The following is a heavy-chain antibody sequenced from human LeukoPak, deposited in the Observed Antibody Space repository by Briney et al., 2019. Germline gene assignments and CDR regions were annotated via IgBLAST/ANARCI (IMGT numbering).Heavy chain of an antibody. CDR1: GFTFSSYA. V-gene: IGHV3-48*04. Sequence: GGSLRLSCAASGFTFSSYAMSWVRQAPGKGLEWISYISSSSSTIYYADSVKGRFTISRDNAKNSLYLQMNSLRAEDTAVYYCTRDPPGAAAGFDYWGQGTLVTVSS. J-gene: IGHJ4*02. CDR2: ISSSSSTI. D-gene: IGHD6-13*01. CDR3: TRDPPGAAAGFDY.